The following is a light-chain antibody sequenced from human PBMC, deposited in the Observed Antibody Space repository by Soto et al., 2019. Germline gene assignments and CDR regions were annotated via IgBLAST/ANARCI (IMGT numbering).Light chain of an antibody. Sequence: EIVLTQSPGTLSLSPGERATLSCRARQSLSINSLAWYQQKPGQSPRRLVYGASTRDTGIPDRFRGSGSGTDFALTISSLEPEDFAMYYCQQYDGSPLTFGPGTKVDIK. CDR1: QSLSINS. V-gene: IGKV3-20*01. J-gene: IGKJ3*01. CDR3: QQYDGSPLT. CDR2: GAS.